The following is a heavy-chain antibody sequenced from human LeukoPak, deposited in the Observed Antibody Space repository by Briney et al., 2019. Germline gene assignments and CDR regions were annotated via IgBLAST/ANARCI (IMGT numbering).Heavy chain of an antibody. Sequence: GGSLRLSCAASGFTFSSYGMHWVRQAPGKGLEWVAVISYDGSNKYYADSVKGRFTISRDNSKNTLYLQMNSLRAEDTAVYYCAKVTIAVAGRGPIDYWGQGTLVTVSS. D-gene: IGHD6-19*01. V-gene: IGHV3-30*18. J-gene: IGHJ4*02. CDR3: AKVTIAVAGRGPIDY. CDR2: ISYDGSNK. CDR1: GFTFSSYG.